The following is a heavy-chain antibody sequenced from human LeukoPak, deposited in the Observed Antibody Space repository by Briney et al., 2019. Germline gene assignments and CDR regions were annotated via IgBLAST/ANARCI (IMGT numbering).Heavy chain of an antibody. Sequence: SETPSLTCSVSDGSTTGYYWSWIRQPPGKGLEWIGRIYTSGSTNYNPSLKSRVTMSVDTSKNQFSLKLSSVTAADTAVYYCARSQSLGYCSTTSCPLDYWGHGTLVTVSS. CDR2: IYTSGST. CDR3: ARSQSLGYCSTTSCPLDY. V-gene: IGHV4-4*07. D-gene: IGHD2-2*01. CDR1: DGSTTGYY. J-gene: IGHJ4*01.